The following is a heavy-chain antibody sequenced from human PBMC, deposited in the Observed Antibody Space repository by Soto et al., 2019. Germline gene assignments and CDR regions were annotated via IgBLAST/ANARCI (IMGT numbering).Heavy chain of an antibody. Sequence: LSLTCAASGFTFSNAWMSWVRQAPGKGLEWVGRIKSKTDGGTTDYAAPVKGRFTISRDDSKNTLYLQMNSLKTEDTAVYYCPTETTVNYYYYGMDVWGQGTTVTVSS. CDR1: GFTFSNAW. CDR2: IKSKTDGGTT. V-gene: IGHV3-15*01. D-gene: IGHD4-4*01. CDR3: PTETTVNYYYYGMDV. J-gene: IGHJ6*02.